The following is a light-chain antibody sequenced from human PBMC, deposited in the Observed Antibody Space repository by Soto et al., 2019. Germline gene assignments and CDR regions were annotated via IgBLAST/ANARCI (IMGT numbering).Light chain of an antibody. J-gene: IGKJ2*01. CDR1: QSVSSSY. Sequence: EIVLTQSPGTLSLSPGERATLSCRASQSVSSSYLAWYQQKPGQAPRLLIYGASSRATGIPDRFSGSGSGTDFTLTISRLXXXXXXXXXCQQYGSSPPYTFGQGTK. CDR2: GAS. CDR3: QQYGSSPPYT. V-gene: IGKV3-20*01.